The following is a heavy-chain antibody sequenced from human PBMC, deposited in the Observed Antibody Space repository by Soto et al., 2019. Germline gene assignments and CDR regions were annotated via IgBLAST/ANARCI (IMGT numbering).Heavy chain of an antibody. CDR1: GGSISSYY. CDR3: ARDRGEYDFWSGYYDH. Sequence: SETLSLTCTVSGGSISSYYWSWIRQPPGKGLEWIGYIYYSGSTNYNPSLKSRVTISVDTSKNQFSLKLSSVTAADTAVYYCARDRGEYDFWSGYYDHWGQGTLVTVSS. J-gene: IGHJ4*02. D-gene: IGHD3-3*01. CDR2: IYYSGST. V-gene: IGHV4-59*01.